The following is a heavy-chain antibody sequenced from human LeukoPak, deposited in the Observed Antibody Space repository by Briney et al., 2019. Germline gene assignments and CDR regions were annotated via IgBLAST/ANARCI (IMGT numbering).Heavy chain of an antibody. D-gene: IGHD6-19*01. CDR3: TRVGYSSNSADY. CDR2: INQDGSVK. V-gene: IGHV3-7*01. CDR1: GFTFRSYW. Sequence: GGSLRLSCVVSGFTFRSYWMNWVRQAPGKGLEWVGNINQDGSVKQYVDSVKGRFTISRDNAKNSVYLQMDSLRVEDTAVYYCTRVGYSSNSADYWGQGTMVTVSS. J-gene: IGHJ4*02.